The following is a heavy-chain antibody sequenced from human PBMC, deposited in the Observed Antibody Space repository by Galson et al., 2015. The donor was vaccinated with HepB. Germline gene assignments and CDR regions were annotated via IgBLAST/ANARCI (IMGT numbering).Heavy chain of an antibody. CDR3: ARDERLYSNSWYRPPDF. Sequence: SLRLSCAASGFTFSNYGMYWVRQAPGKGLDWVAVISYDGNTQFYADSVKGRFSISRDDSKNTLYLQLNSLRIEDTAVYYCARDERLYSNSWYRPPDFWGQGTLVTVSS. CDR2: ISYDGNTQ. V-gene: IGHV3-30*03. D-gene: IGHD6-19*01. J-gene: IGHJ4*02. CDR1: GFTFSNYG.